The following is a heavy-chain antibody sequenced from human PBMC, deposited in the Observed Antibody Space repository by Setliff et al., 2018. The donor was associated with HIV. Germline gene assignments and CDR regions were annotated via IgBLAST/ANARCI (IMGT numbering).Heavy chain of an antibody. Sequence: SLRLSCAASGFTFSSYGMHWVRQAPGKGLEWVAFIRYDGSNKYYADSVKGRFTISRDNSKNTLYLQMNSLRAEDTAVYYCAKMGYYYGSGSYYNINDYWGQGTLVTVSS. CDR3: AKMGYYYGSGSYYNINDY. CDR2: IRYDGSNK. CDR1: GFTFSSYG. V-gene: IGHV3-30*02. J-gene: IGHJ4*02. D-gene: IGHD3-10*01.